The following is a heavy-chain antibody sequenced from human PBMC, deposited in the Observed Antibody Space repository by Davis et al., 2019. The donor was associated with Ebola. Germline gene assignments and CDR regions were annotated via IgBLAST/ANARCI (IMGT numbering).Heavy chain of an antibody. CDR2: ISGGGRTI. D-gene: IGHD3-16*02. Sequence: PGGSLRLSCAASGFTFSDFYMSWIRQAPGKGLEWVSYISGGGRTIYYADSVKGRFTISRDNAKNSLYLQMHSLRAEDTAVYYCASAFYDYIWGSYRYWGQGTLVTVSS. CDR3: ASAFYDYIWGSYRY. CDR1: GFTFSDFY. J-gene: IGHJ4*02. V-gene: IGHV3-11*04.